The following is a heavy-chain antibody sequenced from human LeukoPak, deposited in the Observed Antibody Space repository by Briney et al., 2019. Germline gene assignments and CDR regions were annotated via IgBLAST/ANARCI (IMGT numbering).Heavy chain of an antibody. V-gene: IGHV3-23*01. J-gene: IGHJ4*02. CDR1: GFTFSSYA. Sequence: GGSLRLSCAASGFTFSSYAMSWVRQAPGKGLEWVSAISGSDGNTYYADSVKGRFTISRDNSKNTLYLQMNSLRAEDTAVYYCARDLYRIVVVPHYFDYWGQGTLVTVSS. CDR2: ISGSDGNT. D-gene: IGHD3-22*01. CDR3: ARDLYRIVVVPHYFDY.